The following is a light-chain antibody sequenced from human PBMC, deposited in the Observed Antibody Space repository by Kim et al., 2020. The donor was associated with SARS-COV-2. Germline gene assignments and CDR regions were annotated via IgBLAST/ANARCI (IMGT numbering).Light chain of an antibody. CDR2: FAS. Sequence: DIQMTQSPSSLSASVGHRVTITCRASRNIGRYLAWYQQRPGKAPTLLIYFASSLQNGVPPRFSGSGSGTDFTLTISSLQSEDIATYYCQQSYGSPVTFGGGTKVDIK. V-gene: IGKV1-39*01. CDR3: QQSYGSPVT. J-gene: IGKJ4*01. CDR1: RNIGRY.